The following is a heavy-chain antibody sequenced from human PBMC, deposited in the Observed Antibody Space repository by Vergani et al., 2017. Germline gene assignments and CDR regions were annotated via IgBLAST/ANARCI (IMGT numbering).Heavy chain of an antibody. CDR1: GGSFSGYY. D-gene: IGHD2-15*01. V-gene: IGHV4-34*01. CDR3: ARGQRGIFRPQDY. CDR2: INHSGST. Sequence: QVQLQQWGAGLLKPSETLSLTCAVYGGSFSGYYWSWIRQPPGKGLEWIGEINHSGSTNYNPSLKSRVTISVDTSKNQFSLKMSSVPAADTAVYYCARGQRGIFRPQDYWGQGTLVTVSS. J-gene: IGHJ4*02.